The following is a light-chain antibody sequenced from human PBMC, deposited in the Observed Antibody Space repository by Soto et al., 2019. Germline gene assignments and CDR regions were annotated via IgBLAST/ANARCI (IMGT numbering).Light chain of an antibody. CDR1: SSDVGGYNF. CDR2: DVT. V-gene: IGLV2-14*03. CDR3: RSYTISNALV. J-gene: IGLJ2*01. Sequence: QSALTQPASVSGSPGQSITISCTGTSSDVGGYNFVSWFPQHPGKAPKVILTDVTNRPSGVSNRFSRSKSGNTASLTISGLQSEDEADYYCRSYTISNALVFGGGTKLTVL.